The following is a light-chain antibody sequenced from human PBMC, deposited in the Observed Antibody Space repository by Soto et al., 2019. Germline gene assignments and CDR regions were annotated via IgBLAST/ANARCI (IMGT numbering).Light chain of an antibody. V-gene: IGKV3-15*01. CDR2: VAS. J-gene: IGKJ1*01. CDR1: QNIGSN. CDR3: QQCDNWPRT. Sequence: EIVMTQTQPTVSVSPGESATVSCRASQNIGSNLAWYQQKPGQAPRLLIYVASTRATGIPPRFSGSGSGTEFTLTISSLQPEDFAVYYCQQCDNWPRTFGQGTKVDIK.